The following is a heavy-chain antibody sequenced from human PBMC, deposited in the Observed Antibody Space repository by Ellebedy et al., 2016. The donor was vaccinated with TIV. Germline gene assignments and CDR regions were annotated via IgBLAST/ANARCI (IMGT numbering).Heavy chain of an antibody. J-gene: IGHJ4*02. CDR2: INHGGFT. Sequence: MPSETLSPTCAVPGGSLRGYSWPWSRQSPGKGLAWIGEINHGGFTFYKSSLNSRVTISIETSKKQFSLRLKSVTAAETAVYYCARGTLGYCSGGNCAGAFDYWGQGTLVTVSS. D-gene: IGHD2-15*01. CDR3: ARGTLGYCSGGNCAGAFDY. V-gene: IGHV4-34*01. CDR1: GGSLRGYS.